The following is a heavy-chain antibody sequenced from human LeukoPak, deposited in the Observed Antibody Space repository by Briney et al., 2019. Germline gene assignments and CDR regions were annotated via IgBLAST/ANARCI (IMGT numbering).Heavy chain of an antibody. CDR1: GYTLTELS. CDR3: ATERFSGEMATTNAFDI. V-gene: IGHV1-24*01. D-gene: IGHD5-24*01. CDR2: FDPEDGET. Sequence: ASVKVSCKVSGYTLTELSMHWVRQAPGKGLEWMGGFDPEDGETIYAQKFQGRVTMTEDTSTDTAYMELSSLRSEDTAVYYCATERFSGEMATTNAFDIWGQGTMVTVSS. J-gene: IGHJ3*02.